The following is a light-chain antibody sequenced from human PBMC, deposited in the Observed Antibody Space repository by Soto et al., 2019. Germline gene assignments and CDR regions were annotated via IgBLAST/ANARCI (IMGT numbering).Light chain of an antibody. CDR3: PQDGRSSFT. V-gene: IGKV3-20*01. J-gene: IGKJ3*01. CDR1: QSVSSNN. CDR2: GAS. Sequence: EIVLTQSPGTLSLSPGERATLSCRASQSVSSNNLAWYQQRPGQAPRVVIYGASTRATGIPERFSGSGSGTGFTSNIRRMEPEGFSVFYCPQDGRSSFTFGPGTKGDSK.